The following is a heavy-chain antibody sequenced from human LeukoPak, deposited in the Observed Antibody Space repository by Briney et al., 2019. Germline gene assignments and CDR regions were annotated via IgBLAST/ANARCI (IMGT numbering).Heavy chain of an antibody. CDR1: GFTFSKYW. Sequence: GGSLRLSCAASGFTFSKYWMLWVRQAPGKGLESVSRVNTDGTVTTYADSVKGRFTVSRDNADNAMFLQMNSVRDEDTAVYYCATKQWLAPPPDSWGQGTPVTVSS. CDR3: ATKQWLAPPPDS. D-gene: IGHD6-19*01. J-gene: IGHJ4*02. CDR2: VNTDGTVT. V-gene: IGHV3-74*01.